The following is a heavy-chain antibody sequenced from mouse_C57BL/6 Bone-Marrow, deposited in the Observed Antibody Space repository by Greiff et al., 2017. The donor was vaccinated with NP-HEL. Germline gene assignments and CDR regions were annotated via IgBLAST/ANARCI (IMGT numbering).Heavy chain of an antibody. Sequence: QVQLKQPGAELVKPGASVKLSCKASGYTFTSYWMHWVKQRPGQGLEWIGMIHPNSGSTNVHEKFKSKATLTVDKSSSTAYMQLSSLTSEDSAVYYCAREGDYYGISLYWYFDVWGTGTTVTVSS. J-gene: IGHJ1*03. CDR1: GYTFTSYW. CDR2: IHPNSGST. D-gene: IGHD1-1*01. CDR3: AREGDYYGISLYWYFDV. V-gene: IGHV1-64*01.